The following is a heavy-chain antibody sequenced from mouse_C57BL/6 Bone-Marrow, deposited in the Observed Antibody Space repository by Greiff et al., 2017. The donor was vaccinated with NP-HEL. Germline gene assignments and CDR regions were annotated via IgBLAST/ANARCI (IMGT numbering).Heavy chain of an antibody. CDR2: INYDGSST. CDR3: ARGGYARDY. CDR1: GFTFSDYY. J-gene: IGHJ4*01. V-gene: IGHV5-16*01. Sequence: EVKLMESEGGLVQPGSSMKLSCTASGFTFSDYYMAWVRQVPEKGLEWVANINYDGSSTYYLDSLKSRFIISRDNAKNILYLQMSSLKSEDTATYYCARGGYARDYWGQGTSVTGSS.